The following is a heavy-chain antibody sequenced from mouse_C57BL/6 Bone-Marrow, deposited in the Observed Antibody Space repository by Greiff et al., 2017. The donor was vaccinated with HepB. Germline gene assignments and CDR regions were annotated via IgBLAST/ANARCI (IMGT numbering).Heavy chain of an antibody. CDR3: ATSNPFYAMDY. CDR2: LTPNNGGT. V-gene: IGHV1-26*01. CDR1: GYTFTDYY. J-gene: IGHJ4*01. Sequence: VQLQQSGPELVKPGASVKISCKASGYTFTDYYMNWVKQSHGKSLEWIGYLTPNNGGTSYNQKFKGKATLTVDKSSSTAYMELRSLTSEDSAVYYWATSNPFYAMDYWGQGTSVTVSS.